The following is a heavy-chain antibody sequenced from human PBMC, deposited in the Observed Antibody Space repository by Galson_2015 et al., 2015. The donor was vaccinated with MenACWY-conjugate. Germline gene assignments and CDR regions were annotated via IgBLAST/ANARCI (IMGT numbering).Heavy chain of an antibody. CDR2: INPSGGST. V-gene: IGHV1-46*01. Sequence: SVKVSCKASGYTFTSYYMHWVRQAPGQGLEWMGIINPSGGSTSYAQKFQGRVTMTRDTSTSTVYMELSSLRSEDTAVYYCARVVSGYSSGYRLGYWGQGTLVTVSS. CDR1: GYTFTSYY. CDR3: ARVVSGYSSGYRLGY. J-gene: IGHJ4*02. D-gene: IGHD6-19*01.